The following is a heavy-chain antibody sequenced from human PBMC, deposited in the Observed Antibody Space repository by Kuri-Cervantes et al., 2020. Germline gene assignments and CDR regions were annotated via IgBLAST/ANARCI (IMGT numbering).Heavy chain of an antibody. D-gene: IGHD2-15*01. Sequence: GGSLRLSCAASGFTFSSYWMSWVRQAPGKGLEWVANIKQDGSEKYYVDSVKGRFTISRDNAKNSLYLQMNSLRAEDTAVYYCAREREYQSYCCGCSCYSLGYGMDFWGQGTTVTVSS. CDR3: AREREYQSYCCGCSCYSLGYGMDF. CDR2: IKQDGSEK. V-gene: IGHV3-7*01. J-gene: IGHJ6*02. CDR1: GFTFSSYW.